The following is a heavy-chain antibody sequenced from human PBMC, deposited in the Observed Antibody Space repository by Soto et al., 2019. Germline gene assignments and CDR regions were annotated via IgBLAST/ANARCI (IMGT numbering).Heavy chain of an antibody. CDR3: ATRGGLAGSWFDP. J-gene: IGHJ5*02. D-gene: IGHD5-12*01. V-gene: IGHV1-24*01. CDR1: GFALSEVS. CDR2: FDREDGET. Sequence: QVQLVQTGSEVEKPGASVRVSCKVSGFALSEVSIHWVRQAPGKGLEWMGGFDREDGETLYAHKFQGRVTMTEDTSTDTAYMELRGLRSDDTAVYYCATRGGLAGSWFDPWGQGTLVSVTS.